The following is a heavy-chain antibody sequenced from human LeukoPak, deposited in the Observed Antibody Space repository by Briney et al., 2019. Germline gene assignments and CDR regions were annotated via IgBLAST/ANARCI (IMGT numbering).Heavy chain of an antibody. Sequence: GGSLRLSCAASGFTFSSYSMNWVRQAPRKGLEWVSYISSSSSTIYYADSVKGRFTISRDNAKNSLYLQMNSLRDEDTAVYYCARDPIPGYSSGWYEWGQGTLVTVPS. CDR1: GFTFSSYS. CDR2: ISSSSSTI. D-gene: IGHD6-19*01. V-gene: IGHV3-48*02. J-gene: IGHJ4*02. CDR3: ARDPIPGYSSGWYE.